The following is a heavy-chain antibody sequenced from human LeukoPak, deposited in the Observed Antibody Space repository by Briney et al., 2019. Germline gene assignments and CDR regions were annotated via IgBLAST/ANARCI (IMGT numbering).Heavy chain of an antibody. CDR3: ARGVGGLPTFDY. CDR1: GGSISSYY. J-gene: IGHJ4*02. CDR2: IYYSGST. V-gene: IGHV4-59*01. D-gene: IGHD2-21*02. Sequence: SETLSLTCTVSGGSISSYYWSWIRQPPGKGLEWIGYIYYSGSTNYNPSLKSRVTIPVDTSKNQFSLKLSSVTAADTAVYYCARGVGGLPTFDYWGQGTLVTVSS.